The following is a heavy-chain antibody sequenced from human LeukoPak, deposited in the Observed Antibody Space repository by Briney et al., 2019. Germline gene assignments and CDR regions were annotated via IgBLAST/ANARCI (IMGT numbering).Heavy chain of an antibody. CDR2: INRSGST. V-gene: IGHV4-34*01. CDR3: ARGRVSGWFPFDY. CDR1: GGSFSGYY. J-gene: IGHJ4*02. D-gene: IGHD6-19*01. Sequence: SETLSLTCAVYGGSFSGYYWSWIRQPPGKGLEWIGEINRSGSTNYNPSLKSRVTISVDTSKNQFSLKLSSVTAADTAVYYCARGRVSGWFPFDYWGQGTLVTVSS.